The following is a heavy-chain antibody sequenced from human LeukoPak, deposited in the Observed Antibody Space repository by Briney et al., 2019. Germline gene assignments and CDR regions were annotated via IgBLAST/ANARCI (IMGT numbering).Heavy chain of an antibody. Sequence: SETLSLTCTVSGGSISSGDYYWSWIRQPPGKGLEWIGYTYYSGSTYYNPSLKSRVAISVDTSKNQFSLKLNSVTAADTAVYYCARPYYYDSRIDPWGQGTLVTVSS. CDR2: TYYSGST. D-gene: IGHD3-22*01. CDR3: ARPYYYDSRIDP. CDR1: GGSISSGDYY. J-gene: IGHJ5*02. V-gene: IGHV4-30-4*01.